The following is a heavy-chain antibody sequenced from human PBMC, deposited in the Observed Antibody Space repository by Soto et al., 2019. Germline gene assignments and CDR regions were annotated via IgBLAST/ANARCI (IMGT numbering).Heavy chain of an antibody. CDR1: GFTFSSYG. Sequence: GGSLRLSCAASGFTFSSYGMHWVRQAPGKGLEWVAIIWYDGSNKYYADSVKGRFTISRDNSKNTLYLQMNSLRAEDTAVYYCAKATSSNVLTALDYWGQGTLVTVSS. J-gene: IGHJ4*02. CDR2: IWYDGSNK. D-gene: IGHD3-9*01. V-gene: IGHV3-30*02. CDR3: AKATSSNVLTALDY.